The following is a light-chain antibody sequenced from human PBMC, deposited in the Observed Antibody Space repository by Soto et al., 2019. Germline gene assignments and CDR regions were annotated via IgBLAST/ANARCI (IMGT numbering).Light chain of an antibody. Sequence: DIQMTQSPSTLSASVGDRVTITCRASQTIRGYLAWYQQKPGKAPKLLIYKASTLESGVPSRFSGSGSGTDFTLTISSLQPEDFATYFCQQLNSYPITFGQGTRLEIK. J-gene: IGKJ5*01. CDR3: QQLNSYPIT. V-gene: IGKV1-5*03. CDR1: QTIRGY. CDR2: KAS.